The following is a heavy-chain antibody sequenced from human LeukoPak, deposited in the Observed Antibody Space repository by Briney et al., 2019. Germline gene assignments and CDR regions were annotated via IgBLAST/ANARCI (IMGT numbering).Heavy chain of an antibody. D-gene: IGHD6-13*01. CDR1: GGSISSGDYY. CDR3: ARRAYGVYSSTWYYFDY. CDR2: IYYSGGT. V-gene: IGHV4-30-4*01. J-gene: IGHJ4*02. Sequence: SETLSLTCTVSGGSISSGDYYWSWIRQPPGKGLEWIGYIYYSGGTYYNPSLKSRVTISIDTSKNQFSLKLTSVTAADTAVYYCARRAYGVYSSTWYYFDYWGQGTLVTVSS.